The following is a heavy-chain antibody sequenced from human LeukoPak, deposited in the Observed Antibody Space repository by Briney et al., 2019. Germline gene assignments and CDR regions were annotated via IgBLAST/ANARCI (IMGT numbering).Heavy chain of an antibody. CDR3: ARGVWGRGDYYHY. CDR2: IYSGGST. V-gene: IGHV3-53*01. Sequence: GGSLRLSCAASGFAFSSYEMNWVRQAPGKGLEWVSVIYSGGSTYYADSVKGRFTISRDNSKNTLYLQMNSLRAEDTAVYYCARGVWGRGDYYHYWGQGTLVTVSS. CDR1: GFAFSSYE. J-gene: IGHJ4*02. D-gene: IGHD3-10*01.